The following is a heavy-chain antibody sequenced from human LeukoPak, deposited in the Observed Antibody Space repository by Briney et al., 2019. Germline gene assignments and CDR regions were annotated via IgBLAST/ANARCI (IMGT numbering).Heavy chain of an antibody. CDR2: IKTESDGATT. CDR3: TWSGLKIEC. D-gene: IGHD3-3*01. V-gene: IGHV3-15*01. CDR1: GFTFSNGW. Sequence: GGSLRLSCAASGFTFSNGWMSWVRQAPRKGLEWVGQIKTESDGATTDYAAPVKGRFTISRDDSKNTLFLQMNSLKTEDTALYYCTWSGLKIECWGQGTLVTVSS. J-gene: IGHJ4*02.